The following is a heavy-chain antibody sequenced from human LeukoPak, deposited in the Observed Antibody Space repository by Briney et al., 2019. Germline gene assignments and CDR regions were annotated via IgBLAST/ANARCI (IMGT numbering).Heavy chain of an antibody. CDR1: GFTFSSYE. Sequence: GSLRLSCAASGFTFSSYEMNWVRQAPGKGLEWVSYISSSGSTIYYAYSVKGRFTISRDNAKNSLYLQMNSLRAEDTAVYYCAKSGYDPPFDYWGQGTLVTVSS. CDR3: AKSGYDPPFDY. D-gene: IGHD5-12*01. V-gene: IGHV3-48*03. J-gene: IGHJ4*02. CDR2: ISSSGSTI.